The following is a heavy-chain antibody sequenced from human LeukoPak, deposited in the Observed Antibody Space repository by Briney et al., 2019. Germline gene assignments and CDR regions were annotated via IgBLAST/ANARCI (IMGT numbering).Heavy chain of an antibody. D-gene: IGHD3-3*01. CDR3: ASVVGGYYPPVDAFDL. CDR2: LNSDGSSI. CDR1: GXTFSGFW. V-gene: IGHV3-74*01. J-gene: IGHJ3*01. Sequence: GGSLRLSCAASGXTFSGFWVHWVRQPPGKGLVWVSRLNSDGSSISYADSVKGRFTISRDNAKKTLYLQMNSLRAEDTAVYYCASVVGGYYPPVDAFDLWGQGTMVTVSS.